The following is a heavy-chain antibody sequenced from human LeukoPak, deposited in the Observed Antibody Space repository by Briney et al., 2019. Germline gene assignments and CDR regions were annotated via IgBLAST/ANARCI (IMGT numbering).Heavy chain of an antibody. J-gene: IGHJ4*02. CDR1: GFTFSSYS. V-gene: IGHV3-21*03. CDR2: ISSSSSYI. D-gene: IGHD3-9*01. CDR3: TTEGVLRYFDWLYYFDY. Sequence: GGSLRLSCAASGFTFSSYSMNWVRQAPGKGLEWVSSISSSSSYIYYADSVKGRFTISRDNAKNSLYLQMNSLKTEDTAVYYCTTEGVLRYFDWLYYFDYWGQGTLVTVSS.